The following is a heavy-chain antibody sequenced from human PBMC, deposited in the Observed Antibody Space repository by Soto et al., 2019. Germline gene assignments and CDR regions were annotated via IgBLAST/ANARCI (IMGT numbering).Heavy chain of an antibody. CDR2: ISGSGGTT. CDR3: AKDRSSTSCYAFDY. V-gene: IGHV3-23*01. D-gene: IGHD2-2*01. J-gene: IGHJ4*02. CDR1: GFTFRNYA. Sequence: EVQLLESGGGLVQPGGSLRLSCAASGFTFRNYAMSWARQAPGKGLEWVSAISGSGGTTHYADSVKGRFTISRDNSKNTLYLQMNSQRVEDTAVYYCAKDRSSTSCYAFDYWGQGSLVTVSS.